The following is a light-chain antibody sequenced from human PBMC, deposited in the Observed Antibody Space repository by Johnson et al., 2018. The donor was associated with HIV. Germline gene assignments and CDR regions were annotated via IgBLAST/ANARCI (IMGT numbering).Light chain of an antibody. V-gene: IGLV1-51*01. CDR3: GTWDSSLSAYV. CDR2: DNS. J-gene: IGLJ1*01. CDR1: SSNIGSNY. Sequence: QPVLTQPPSVSAAPGQRVTISCSGSSSNIGSNYVSWYQQLPGTAPKLLIYDNSKRPSKIPDRFSGSKSGTSATLGITGLQTGDEADYYCGTWDSSLSAYVFGTGTKVTVL.